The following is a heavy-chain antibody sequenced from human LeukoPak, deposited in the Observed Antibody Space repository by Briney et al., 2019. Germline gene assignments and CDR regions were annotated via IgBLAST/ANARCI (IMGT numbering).Heavy chain of an antibody. J-gene: IGHJ4*02. D-gene: IGHD1-26*01. CDR3: AKDHPTGSDHPTIFDS. CDR1: GFTFSSYA. Sequence: GGSLRLSCAASGFTFSSYAMSWVRQAPGERLEWVSAISDSRASTYYADSVKGRFTISRDNSKNTLYLQMHSLRAEDTAVYFCAKDHPTGSDHPTIFDSWGQGTLATVSS. CDR2: ISDSRAST. V-gene: IGHV3-23*01.